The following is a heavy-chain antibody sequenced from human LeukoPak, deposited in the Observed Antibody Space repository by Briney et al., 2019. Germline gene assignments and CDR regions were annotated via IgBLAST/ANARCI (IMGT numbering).Heavy chain of an antibody. V-gene: IGHV3-66*01. CDR1: GFTVSSNY. Sequence: GGSLRLSCAASGFTVSSNYMSWVRQAPGKGLEWVSVIYSGGSTYYADSVKGRFTISRDNSKNTLYLQMNSLRAEDTAVYYCARDVPPKYSTNGVCSYWGQGTLVTVSS. CDR2: IYSGGST. D-gene: IGHD2-8*01. J-gene: IGHJ4*02. CDR3: ARDVPPKYSTNGVCSY.